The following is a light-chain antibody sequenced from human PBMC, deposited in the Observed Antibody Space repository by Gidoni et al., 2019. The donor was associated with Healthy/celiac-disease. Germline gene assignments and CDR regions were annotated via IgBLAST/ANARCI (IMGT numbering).Light chain of an antibody. J-gene: IGKJ4*01. V-gene: IGKV4-1*01. CDR2: WAS. Sequence: DIVMTQSPDSLAVSLGERATINCKSSQSVLYSSNNKNYLAWYQQKPGQPPKLLIYWASTRESGVPDRFSGSGSGTDFTLTISSLQAEDVAVYYCQQYYSTPLTFXGXTKVETK. CDR3: QQYYSTPLT. CDR1: QSVLYSSNNKNY.